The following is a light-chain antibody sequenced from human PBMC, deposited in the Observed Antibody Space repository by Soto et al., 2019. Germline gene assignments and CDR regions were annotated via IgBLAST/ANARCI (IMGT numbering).Light chain of an antibody. CDR3: CSYTSSSPWV. V-gene: IGLV2-14*01. CDR1: SSDVGAYNF. CDR2: EVY. J-gene: IGLJ3*02. Sequence: QSVLAQPASVSGSPGQSITISCTGTSSDVGAYNFVSWFQHHPGKAPKLIIYEVYNRPSGVSHRFSGSKSGNTASLTISGLQAEDEADYFCCSYTSSSPWVFGGGTQLTVL.